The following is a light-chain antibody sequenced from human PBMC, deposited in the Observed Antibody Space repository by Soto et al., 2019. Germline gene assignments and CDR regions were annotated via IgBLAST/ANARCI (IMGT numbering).Light chain of an antibody. V-gene: IGKV3D-20*02. CDR2: GVS. CDR1: QSVTSSY. Sequence: EIVMTQSPVTLSVSPGERATLSCRASQSVTSSYLAWYQQKPGQAPRLLIYGVSSRATGIPDRFSGSGSGTDFTLTISSLEPEDFASYYCQQRSSWPRTFGQGTKVDIK. J-gene: IGKJ1*01. CDR3: QQRSSWPRT.